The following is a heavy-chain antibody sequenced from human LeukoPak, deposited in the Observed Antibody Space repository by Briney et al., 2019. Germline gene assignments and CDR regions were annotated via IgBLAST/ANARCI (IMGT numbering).Heavy chain of an antibody. CDR1: GYTFSYYG. CDR2: ISAYNGNT. D-gene: IGHD3-3*01. CDR3: ARDRPSYYDFWSGSDFDY. J-gene: IGHJ4*02. V-gene: IGHV1-18*01. Sequence: GASVKVSCKASGYTFSYYGINWVRQAPGQGLEWMGWISAYNGNTNYAQKLQGRVTMTTDTSTSTAYMELRSLRSDDTAVYYCARDRPSYYDFWSGSDFDYWGQGTLVTVSS.